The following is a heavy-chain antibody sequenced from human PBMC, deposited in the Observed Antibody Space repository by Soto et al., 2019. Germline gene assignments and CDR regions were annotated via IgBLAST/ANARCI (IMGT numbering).Heavy chain of an antibody. J-gene: IGHJ6*02. CDR2: ISSSSSYT. CDR3: ASGHYYYYGMDV. Sequence: GGSLRLSCAASGFTFSDYYMSWIRQAPGKGLEWVSYISSSSSYTNYADSVKGRFTISRDNAKNSLYLQMNSLRAEDTAVYYCASGHYYYYGMDVWGQGTTVTVSS. CDR1: GFTFSDYY. V-gene: IGHV3-11*06.